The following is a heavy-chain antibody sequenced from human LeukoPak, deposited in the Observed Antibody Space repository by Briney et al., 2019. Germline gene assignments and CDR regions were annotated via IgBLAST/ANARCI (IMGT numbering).Heavy chain of an antibody. D-gene: IGHD6-6*01. CDR3: AKHHRMAARLVYFDY. CDR1: GFTFSDYN. J-gene: IGHJ4*02. CDR2: ISRSGSTK. Sequence: GGSLRLSCAASGFTFSDYNMRWIRQAPGKGLEWVSSISRSGSTKYYADSVKGRFTISRDNSKNTLYLQMNSLRVEDTAVYYCAKHHRMAARLVYFDYWGQGTLVTVSS. V-gene: IGHV3-11*01.